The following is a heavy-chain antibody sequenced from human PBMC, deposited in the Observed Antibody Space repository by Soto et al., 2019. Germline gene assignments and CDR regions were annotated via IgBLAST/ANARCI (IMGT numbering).Heavy chain of an antibody. Sequence: QVQLQESGRGLVKPSGTLSLTCAVSGGSFTSNNWWTWVRQPPGQGLEWIGEIYRTGSTNYNPSLKSRVTISLDKSENQFSLKVTSLTAADTAVYYCASRDPGTSVDYWGQGTLVTVSS. CDR3: ASRDPGTSVDY. CDR2: IYRTGST. V-gene: IGHV4-4*02. J-gene: IGHJ4*02. CDR1: GGSFTSNNW. D-gene: IGHD1-7*01.